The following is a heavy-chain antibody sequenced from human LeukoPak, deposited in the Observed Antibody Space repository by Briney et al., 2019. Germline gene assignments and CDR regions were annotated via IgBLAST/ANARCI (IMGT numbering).Heavy chain of an antibody. D-gene: IGHD5-18*01. Sequence: SETLSLTCTVSGGSISSYYWSWIRQPPGKGLEWIGYIYYRGSTNYSPSLKSRVTISVDTSKNQFSLKLSSVTAADTAVYYCARSEYSYGADAFDIWGQGTMVTVSS. V-gene: IGHV4-59*01. CDR1: GGSISSYY. CDR2: IYYRGST. J-gene: IGHJ3*02. CDR3: ARSEYSYGADAFDI.